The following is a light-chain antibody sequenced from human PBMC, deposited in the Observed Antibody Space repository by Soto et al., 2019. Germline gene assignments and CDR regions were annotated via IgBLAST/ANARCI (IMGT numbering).Light chain of an antibody. CDR2: LNSDGSH. CDR3: QTWGSGIVV. Sequence: QSVLTQSPSASASLGASVQLTCTLSSVHSNYGIAWHQQQSEKGPRYLMKLNSDGSHSKGDGIPDRFSGSSSGAERYLTISSLQSEDEADYYCQTWGSGIVVFGGGTKLTVL. J-gene: IGLJ2*01. V-gene: IGLV4-69*01. CDR1: SVHSNYG.